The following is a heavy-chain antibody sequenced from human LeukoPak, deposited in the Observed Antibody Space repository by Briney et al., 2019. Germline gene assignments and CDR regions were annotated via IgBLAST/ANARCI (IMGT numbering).Heavy chain of an antibody. V-gene: IGHV2-5*01. CDR1: GFSLRTSGVG. CDR3: AHSIQTSDAFDI. CDR2: IYWNDDK. Sequence: SGPTLVNPTQTLTLTCTFSGFSLRTSGVGVGWIRQPPEKALEWLALIYWNDDKRYSPSPKSRLTITKDTSKNQVVLTMTNMDPVDTATYYCAHSIQTSDAFDIWGQGTMVTVSS. J-gene: IGHJ3*02.